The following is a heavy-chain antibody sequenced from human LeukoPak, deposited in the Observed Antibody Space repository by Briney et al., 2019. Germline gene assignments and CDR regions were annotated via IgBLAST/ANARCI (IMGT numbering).Heavy chain of an antibody. V-gene: IGHV4-34*01. D-gene: IGHD2-2*01. CDR3: ARRPDLVVVPAARRRNYYYYMDV. Sequence: PSETLSLTCAVYGGSFSGYCWSWIRQPPGKGLEWIGEINHSGSTNYNPSLKSRVTISVDTSKNQFSLKLRSVTAADTAVYYCARRPDLVVVPAARRRNYYYYMDVWGKGTTVTVSS. CDR1: GGSFSGYC. J-gene: IGHJ6*03. CDR2: INHSGST.